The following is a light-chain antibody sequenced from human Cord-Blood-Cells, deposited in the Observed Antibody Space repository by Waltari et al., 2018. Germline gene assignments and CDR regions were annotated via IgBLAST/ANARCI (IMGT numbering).Light chain of an antibody. CDR3: QQDNSYSPWT. CDR1: KSISSW. J-gene: IGKJ1*01. CDR2: DAS. Sequence: DIQITQSPSTLSASVGDRVTITCRVSKSISSWLAWYQQKPGKAPKLLIYDASSLESGVQSRFSGSVTGTEFTLTISSLQPDDFATYYCQQDNSYSPWTFGQGTKVEIK. V-gene: IGKV1-5*01.